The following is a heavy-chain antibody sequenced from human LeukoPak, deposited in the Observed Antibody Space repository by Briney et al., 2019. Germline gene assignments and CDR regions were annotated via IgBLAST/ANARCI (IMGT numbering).Heavy chain of an antibody. CDR1: GFTFSSYA. D-gene: IGHD4-11*01. V-gene: IGHV3-48*04. CDR2: ISTSGSPI. CDR3: ARVTGLRGPLHFDL. Sequence: GGSLRLSCAASGFTFSSYAMNWVRQAPGKGLEWVSYISTSGSPIYYADSVKGRFTISRDNAKNSLYLQMNSLRAEDTAVYYCARVTGLRGPLHFDLWGRGTLVTVSS. J-gene: IGHJ2*01.